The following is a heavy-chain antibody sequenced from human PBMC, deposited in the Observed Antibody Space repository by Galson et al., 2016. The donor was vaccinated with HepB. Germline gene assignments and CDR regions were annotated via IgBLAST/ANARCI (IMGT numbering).Heavy chain of an antibody. D-gene: IGHD3-10*01. J-gene: IGHJ4*02. V-gene: IGHV3-7*01. CDR3: ARDVNYGIFDR. CDR2: IKKDGSVK. CDR1: GISFSNYW. Sequence: SLRLSCAASGISFSNYWMTWVRQAPGKGLEWVANIKKDGSVKYYVDSVKGRFIISRDNAKNALYLQLNSLRAEDTAVYYCARDVNYGIFDRWGQGTLVTVSS.